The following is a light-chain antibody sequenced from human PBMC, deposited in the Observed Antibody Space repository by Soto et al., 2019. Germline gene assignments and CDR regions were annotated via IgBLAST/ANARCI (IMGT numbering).Light chain of an antibody. J-gene: IGKJ5*01. V-gene: IGKV3-20*01. CDR1: QSLRNNY. Sequence: EIVLTQSQGTLSLSPGERVTLSCRASQSLRNNYLAWYQQKPGQAPRLLFHGASIRATGIPDGFSGSGSGXXXXXXXXXLXPEXXXXYYCXQYGSSPLTFGQGTRLEIK. CDR3: XQYGSSPLT. CDR2: GAS.